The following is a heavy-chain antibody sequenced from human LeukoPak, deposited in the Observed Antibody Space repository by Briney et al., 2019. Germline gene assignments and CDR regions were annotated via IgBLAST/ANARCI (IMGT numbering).Heavy chain of an antibody. J-gene: IGHJ6*03. CDR1: GFTFNINA. CDR2: INWNGGST. Sequence: PGGSLRLSCAAPGFTFNINAMSWVRQAPGKGLEWVSGINWNGGSTGYADSVKGRFTISRDNAKNSLYLQMNSLRAEDTALYYCARGYYYMDVWGKGTTVTVSS. V-gene: IGHV3-20*04. CDR3: ARGYYYMDV.